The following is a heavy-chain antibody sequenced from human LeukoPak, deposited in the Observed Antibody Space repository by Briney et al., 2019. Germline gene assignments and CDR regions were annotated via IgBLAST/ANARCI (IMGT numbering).Heavy chain of an antibody. D-gene: IGHD3-22*01. CDR1: GGSISSSDYY. J-gene: IGHJ4*02. Sequence: SETLSLTCTVSGGSISSSDYYWGWIRQPPGKGLEWIGSIFYRGSTYYNPSLKSRVTISVDTSKNQFFLKLSSVTAADTAVYYCARQNRHDSSGHYYDYWGQGTLVTVSS. CDR2: IFYRGST. CDR3: ARQNRHDSSGHYYDY. V-gene: IGHV4-39*01.